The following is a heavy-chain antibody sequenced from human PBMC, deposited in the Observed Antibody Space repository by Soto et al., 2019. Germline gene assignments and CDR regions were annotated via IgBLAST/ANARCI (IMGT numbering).Heavy chain of an antibody. Sequence: ASVEVSCKASGGTFSTSTISWVRQAPGQGLEWMGGITPIFGTASFAQKFQGRVTITADESTSTAYMELSSLRSEDTAMYYCARDGTLYNSSGYYFLYWGQGTLVTVSS. CDR3: ARDGTLYNSSGYYFLY. D-gene: IGHD3-22*01. J-gene: IGHJ4*02. CDR2: ITPIFGTA. V-gene: IGHV1-69*13. CDR1: GGTFSTST.